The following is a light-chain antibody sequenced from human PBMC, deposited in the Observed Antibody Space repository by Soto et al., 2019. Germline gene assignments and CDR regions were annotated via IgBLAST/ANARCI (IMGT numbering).Light chain of an antibody. J-gene: IGKJ5*01. CDR1: QSISSSF. CDR3: QQYDNSPIT. CDR2: GAS. V-gene: IGKV3-20*01. Sequence: EMVLTQSPGILSLSPGERASLSGGASQSISSSFLAWYQQKPGQAPRLLIYGASSRATGIPDRFSGTGSETDFTLTISRLEPEDFAVYYCQQYDNSPITFGQGTRLEIK.